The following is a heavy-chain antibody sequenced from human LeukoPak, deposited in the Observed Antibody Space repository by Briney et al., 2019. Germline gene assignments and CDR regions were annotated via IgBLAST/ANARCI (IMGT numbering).Heavy chain of an antibody. D-gene: IGHD4-23*01. CDR3: ARDLIGGISY. V-gene: IGHV3-30*03. Sequence: TGGSLRLSCAASGFTFSSYGIHWVRQAPGKGLEWVAVISYDGSNKYYADSVKGRFTISRDNAKNTLYLQMNSLRAEDTAVYYCARDLIGGISYWGQGTLVSVSS. CDR2: ISYDGSNK. CDR1: GFTFSSYG. J-gene: IGHJ4*02.